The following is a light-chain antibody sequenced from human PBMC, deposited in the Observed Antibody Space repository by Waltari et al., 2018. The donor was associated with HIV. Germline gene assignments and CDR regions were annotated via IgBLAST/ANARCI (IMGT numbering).Light chain of an antibody. CDR2: AVS. CDR1: SRDVGGYNY. J-gene: IGLJ1*01. V-gene: IGLV2-14*01. CDR3: SSYTSSTTLV. Sequence: QSALTPPASVSGFPGQSITIHCPGPSRDVGGYNYVSLYQQDPGQAPKLMIFAVSTRPAGVSNRFSGSKSGDTASRTISGLHTEYEADYYCSSYTSSTTLVFVTGTKVTVL.